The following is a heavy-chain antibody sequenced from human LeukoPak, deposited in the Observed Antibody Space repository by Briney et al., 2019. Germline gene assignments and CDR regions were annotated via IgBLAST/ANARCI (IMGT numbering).Heavy chain of an antibody. CDR1: GFTFSSYW. CDR3: ARGGAARPDF. CDR2: INSDGSTT. J-gene: IGHJ4*02. Sequence: GGSLRLSCVASGFTFSSYWMHWVRQAPGEGLVWVSRINSDGSTTTYADSVKGRFTISRDNAKNTLYLQMNSLRVEDTAVYYCARGGAARPDFWGQGTLVTVSS. D-gene: IGHD6-6*01. V-gene: IGHV3-74*01.